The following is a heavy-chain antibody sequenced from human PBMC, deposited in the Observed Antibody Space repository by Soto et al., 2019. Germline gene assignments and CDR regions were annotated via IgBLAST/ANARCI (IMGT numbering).Heavy chain of an antibody. Sequence: GASVKVSCKASGYTFTSYDINWVRQASGQGLEWMGWINPDSGNTGYTQKFQDRLTMTRDTSINAAYMELSSLRSEDTAVYYCAFVLQYYDNNRDWYDPSRQGTPDIGSA. D-gene: IGHD1-26*01. CDR1: GYTFTSYD. J-gene: IGHJ5*02. V-gene: IGHV1-8*01. CDR2: INPDSGNT. CDR3: AFVLQYYDNNRDWYDP.